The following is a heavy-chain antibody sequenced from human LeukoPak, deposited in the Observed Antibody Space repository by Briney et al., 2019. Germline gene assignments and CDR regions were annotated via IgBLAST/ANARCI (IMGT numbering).Heavy chain of an antibody. CDR2: INPSGGTT. V-gene: IGHV1-46*01. CDR3: ARAPKLGRYYFDC. D-gene: IGHD7-27*01. CDR1: GYTFTSYY. Sequence: GASVKVSCKASGYTFTSYYMYWVRQAPGQGLEWMGIINPSGGTTSYAQKFQGRVTMTRDTSISTAYMELSRLRSDDTAVYYCARAPKLGRYYFDCWGQGTLVTVSS. J-gene: IGHJ4*02.